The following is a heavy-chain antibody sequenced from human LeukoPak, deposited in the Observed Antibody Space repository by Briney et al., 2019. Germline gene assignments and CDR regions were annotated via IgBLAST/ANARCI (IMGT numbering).Heavy chain of an antibody. CDR3: ARGLGYSSGWYYYYYGMDV. D-gene: IGHD6-19*01. CDR1: GFTFSSYS. V-gene: IGHV3-21*01. Sequence: GALRLSCAASGFTFSSYSMNWVRPASGKGLGWVSSISSSSSYIYYADSVKGRFTISRDNAKNSLYLQMNSLRAEDTAVYYCARGLGYSSGWYYYYYGMDVWGQGTTVTVSS. CDR2: ISSSSSYI. J-gene: IGHJ6*02.